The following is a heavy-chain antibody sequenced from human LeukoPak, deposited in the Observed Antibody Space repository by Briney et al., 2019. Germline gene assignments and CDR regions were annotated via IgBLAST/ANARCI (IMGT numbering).Heavy chain of an antibody. D-gene: IGHD5-24*01. CDR3: ASCRDGYNFPFDY. Sequence: SETLSLTCTVSGGSISSSSYYWGWIRQPPGKGLEWIGSIYYSGSTYYNPSLKSRVTISVDTSKNQFSLKLSSVTAADTAVYYCASCRDGYNFPFDYWGQGTLVTVSS. CDR1: GGSISSSSYY. CDR2: IYYSGST. J-gene: IGHJ4*02. V-gene: IGHV4-39*01.